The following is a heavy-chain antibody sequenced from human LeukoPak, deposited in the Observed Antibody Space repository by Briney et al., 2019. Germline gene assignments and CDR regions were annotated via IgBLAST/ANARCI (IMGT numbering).Heavy chain of an antibody. D-gene: IGHD4-11*01. J-gene: IGHJ3*02. Sequence: GGSLRLSCEASGFTFSTYAMHWVRQPPGKGLEWVAVISYDGSNKYYADSVKGRFTISRDNAKNSLYLQMDSLRDEDTAVYYCVRDAAYSAFNMWGQGTMVTVSS. CDR2: ISYDGSNK. CDR3: VRDAAYSAFNM. V-gene: IGHV3-30-3*01. CDR1: GFTFSTYA.